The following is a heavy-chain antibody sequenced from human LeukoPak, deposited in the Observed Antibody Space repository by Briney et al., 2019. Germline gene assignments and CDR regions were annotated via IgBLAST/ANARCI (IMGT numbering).Heavy chain of an antibody. CDR3: ASLVGGYYPLVEAFDV. D-gene: IGHD3-3*01. CDR2: INGDGSTT. Sequence: PGGSLRLSCAASGFSFRSCWMHWVRQAPGKELVWVSRINGDGSTTNYADSVRGRFTISRDNAKNTLYLQMNSLRADDSAVYFCASLVGGYYPLVEAFDVWGQGTMVTVSS. J-gene: IGHJ3*01. V-gene: IGHV3-74*01. CDR1: GFSFRSCW.